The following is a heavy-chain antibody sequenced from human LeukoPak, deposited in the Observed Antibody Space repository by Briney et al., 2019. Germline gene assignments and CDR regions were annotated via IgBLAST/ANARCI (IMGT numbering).Heavy chain of an antibody. D-gene: IGHD6-13*01. J-gene: IGHJ3*02. CDR1: GFTFSSYS. CDR3: ARFIAAANDAFDI. Sequence: GGSLRLSCAASGFTFSSYSMNWVRQAPGKGLEWVSSISSSSSYMYYADSVKGRFTIPRDNAKNSLYLQMNSLRAEDTAVYYCARFIAAANDAFDIWGQGTMVTVSS. V-gene: IGHV3-21*01. CDR2: ISSSSSYM.